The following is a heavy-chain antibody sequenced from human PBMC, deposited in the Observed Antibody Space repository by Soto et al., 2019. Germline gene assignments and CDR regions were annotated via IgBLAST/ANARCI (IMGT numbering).Heavy chain of an antibody. CDR2: ISPNSGAT. CDR1: GYSFGLYY. D-gene: IGHD6-13*01. V-gene: IGHV1-2*02. CDR3: ARGGSWYDF. J-gene: IGHJ4*02. Sequence: QVQLMQSGAEVRKPGASVKVSCKVSGYSFGLYYINWVRQAPGEGPERMGWISPNSGATSYAQKYEGRVTMTRDTSISTVFMELTSLTSDDTAVYYCARGGSWYDFWGQGTPVTVS.